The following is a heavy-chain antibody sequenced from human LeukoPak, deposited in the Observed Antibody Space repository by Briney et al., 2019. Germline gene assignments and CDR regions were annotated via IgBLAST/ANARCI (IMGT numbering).Heavy chain of an antibody. V-gene: IGHV3-33*05. D-gene: IGHD4-17*01. J-gene: IGHJ4*02. Sequence: GGPLRLSCAASGFTFSSYVMHWVRQAPGKGLEWVAVMSYDGSNKYYADSVKGRFTISRDNSKNTLYLQMNSLRAEDTAVYYCARWRTVTGGGHYFDYWGQGTLVTVSS. CDR3: ARWRTVTGGGHYFDY. CDR2: MSYDGSNK. CDR1: GFTFSSYV.